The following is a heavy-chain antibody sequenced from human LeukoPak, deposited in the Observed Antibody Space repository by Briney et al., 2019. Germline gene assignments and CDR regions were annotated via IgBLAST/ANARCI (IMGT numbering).Heavy chain of an antibody. CDR1: GFTFSSFD. J-gene: IGHJ6*03. V-gene: IGHV3-13*01. Sequence: SGGSLRLSCAASGFTFSSFDMHWVRQPTGKGLEWVSTIGTASDTYYPGSVGGRFTLSRDNAKNSLYLQMNSLTAGDTAVYYCARGPPRGKYYYMDVWGKGTTVTVSS. CDR2: IGTASDT. CDR3: ARGPPRGKYYYMDV. D-gene: IGHD1-1*01.